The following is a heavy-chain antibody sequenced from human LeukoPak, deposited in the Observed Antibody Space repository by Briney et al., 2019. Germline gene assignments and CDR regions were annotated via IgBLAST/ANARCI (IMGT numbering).Heavy chain of an antibody. CDR3: TTNDAFDI. CDR2: IKRKTDGGTT. Sequence: PGGSLRLSCTASGFTFSSAWMNWVRQAPGKGLEWVGRIKRKTDGGTTDYAAPVKGRFTISRDDSKNTLYLQMNSLKTEDTAVYFCTTNDAFDIWGQGTMVTVSS. V-gene: IGHV3-15*01. CDR1: GFTFSSAW. J-gene: IGHJ3*02.